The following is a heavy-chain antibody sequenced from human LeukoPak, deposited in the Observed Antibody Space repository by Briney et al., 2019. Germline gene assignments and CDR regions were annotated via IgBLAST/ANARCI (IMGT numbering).Heavy chain of an antibody. D-gene: IGHD3-22*01. CDR2: INDYTGDT. CDR3: ARGRIAKIVVVHSFSYGMDV. V-gene: IGHV4-34*01. Sequence: MSSETLSLTCTVYGGSFTDYFWTWIRQSPGKGLEWIGEINDYTGDTNYNPSLNSRVSISLEKSKNQSSLELRSVTAADTAVYYCARGRIAKIVVVHSFSYGMDVWGQGTTVTVSS. CDR1: GGSFTDYF. J-gene: IGHJ6*02.